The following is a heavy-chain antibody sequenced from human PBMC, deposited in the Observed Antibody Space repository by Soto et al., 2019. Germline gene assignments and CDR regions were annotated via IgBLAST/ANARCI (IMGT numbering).Heavy chain of an antibody. D-gene: IGHD1-26*01. CDR3: AKAKSRVGATSSYFDY. J-gene: IGHJ4*02. CDR1: GFTFSSYG. CDR2: ISYDGSNK. Sequence: QVQLVESGGGVVQPGRSLRLSCAASGFTFSSYGMHWVRQAPGKGLEWVAVISYDGSNKYYADSVNGRFTISRDNSKNTLYLQMNSLRAEDTAVYYCAKAKSRVGATSSYFDYWGQGTLVTVSS. V-gene: IGHV3-30*18.